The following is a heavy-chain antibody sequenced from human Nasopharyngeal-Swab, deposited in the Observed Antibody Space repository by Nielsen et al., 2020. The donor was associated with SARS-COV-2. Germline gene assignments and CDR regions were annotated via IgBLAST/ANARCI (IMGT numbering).Heavy chain of an antibody. CDR1: GFSLTDATMG. J-gene: IGHJ4*02. CDR3: VRIQDSRTVRSFDY. V-gene: IGHV2-26*01. Sequence: SGPTLVKPTETLTLTWTVSGFSLTDATMGVSWIRQAPGKALEWLAHIFSNDEKSYSTSLKNRLTISKDTSRSQVVLTMTNIDPMDTATYYCVRIQDSRTVRSFDYWGQGTLVTVSS. CDR2: IFSNDEK. D-gene: IGHD4-17*01.